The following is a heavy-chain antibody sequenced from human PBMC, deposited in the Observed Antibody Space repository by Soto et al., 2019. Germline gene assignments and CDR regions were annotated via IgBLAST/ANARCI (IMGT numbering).Heavy chain of an antibody. CDR3: AGSSWYYYYYGMDV. CDR1: GFTFSSYA. D-gene: IGHD6-13*01. V-gene: IGHV3-23*01. J-gene: IGHJ6*02. CDR2: ISGSGGST. Sequence: GSLRLSCAASGFTFSSYAMSWVRQAPGKGLEWVSAISGSGGSTYYADSVKGRFTISRDNSKNTLYLQMNSLRAEDTAVYYCAGSSWYYYYYGMDVWGQGATVTVSS.